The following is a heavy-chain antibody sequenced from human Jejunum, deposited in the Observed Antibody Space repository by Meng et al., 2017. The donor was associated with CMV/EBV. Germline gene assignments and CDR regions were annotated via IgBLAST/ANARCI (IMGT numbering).Heavy chain of an antibody. Sequence: CAASRVIFTNSYILWVRHVPGKGLMWVSRINGEGTSITYADSVKGRFTISRDNARNTVYLQMNSLRGDDTAAYYCARSVSRYNWFDPWGQGTLVTVSS. V-gene: IGHV3-74*01. CDR3: ARSVSRYNWFDP. CDR2: INGEGTSI. D-gene: IGHD1-14*01. J-gene: IGHJ5*02. CDR1: RVIFTNSY.